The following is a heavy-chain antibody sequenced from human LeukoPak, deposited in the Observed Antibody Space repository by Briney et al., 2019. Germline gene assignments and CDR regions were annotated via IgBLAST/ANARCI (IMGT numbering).Heavy chain of an antibody. CDR2: MNPNSGNT. CDR1: GYTFTSYD. D-gene: IGHD6-19*01. J-gene: IGHJ4*02. Sequence: ASVKVSCKASGYTFTSYDINWVRQATGQGLEWMGWMNPNSGNTGYAQKFQCRVTMTRNTSISTAYMELSSLRSEDTAVYYCARAEDGGGWYAYWGQGTLVTVSS. CDR3: ARAEDGGGWYAY. V-gene: IGHV1-8*01.